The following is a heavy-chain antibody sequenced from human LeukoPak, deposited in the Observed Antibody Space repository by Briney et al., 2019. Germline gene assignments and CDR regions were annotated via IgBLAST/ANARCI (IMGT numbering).Heavy chain of an antibody. CDR2: ISWNSGSI. J-gene: IGHJ3*02. CDR3: AKDRSTYEQQLDDAFDI. D-gene: IGHD6-13*01. Sequence: GGSLRLSCAASGFTFDDYAMHWVRQAPGKGLEWVSGISWNSGSIGYADSVKGRFTISRDNAKNSLYLQMNSLRAEDTALYYCAKDRSTYEQQLDDAFDIWGQGTMATVSS. CDR1: GFTFDDYA. V-gene: IGHV3-9*01.